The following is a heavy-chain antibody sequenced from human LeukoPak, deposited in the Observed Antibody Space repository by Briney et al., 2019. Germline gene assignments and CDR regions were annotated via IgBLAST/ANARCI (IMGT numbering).Heavy chain of an antibody. CDR2: ISNSGNSK. Sequence: GGSLRLSCAVSGFIFSDYYMGWIRQPPGKGLEWVAYISNSGNSKDYAESVQGRFTISRDNAKNSLFLQMNSLRVGDTAVYYCARDRYGSKSYYSFDSWGQGTLVTVSS. V-gene: IGHV3-11*01. CDR3: ARDRYGSKSYYSFDS. D-gene: IGHD3-10*01. CDR1: GFIFSDYY. J-gene: IGHJ4*02.